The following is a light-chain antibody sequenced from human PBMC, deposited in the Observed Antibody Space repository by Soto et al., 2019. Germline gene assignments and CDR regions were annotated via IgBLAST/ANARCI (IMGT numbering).Light chain of an antibody. V-gene: IGLV1-40*01. CDR1: RSNVGGGYD. CDR3: QSYDPTLNVV. Sequence: QSVLTQPPSVSAAPGQKVTISCSGSRSNVGGGYDVHWYQQLPGSAPKLLIYANNNRPSGVPDRFSGSKSGTSASLAITGLQAEDEADYYCQSYDPTLNVVFGGGTQLTVL. CDR2: ANN. J-gene: IGLJ2*01.